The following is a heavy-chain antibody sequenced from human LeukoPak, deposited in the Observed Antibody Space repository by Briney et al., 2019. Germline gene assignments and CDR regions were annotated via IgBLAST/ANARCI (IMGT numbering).Heavy chain of an antibody. CDR1: GYTFTSYD. V-gene: IGHV1-8*03. D-gene: IGHD3/OR15-3a*01. J-gene: IGHJ4*02. Sequence: ASVKVSCKASGYTFTSYDVNWVRQATGQGLEWMGWMNPNSGNTGYAQKFQGRVTITRNTSISTAYMELSSLRSEDTAVYFCARGHDLWTGYYVDYWGQGTLVTVSS. CDR2: MNPNSGNT. CDR3: ARGHDLWTGYYVDY.